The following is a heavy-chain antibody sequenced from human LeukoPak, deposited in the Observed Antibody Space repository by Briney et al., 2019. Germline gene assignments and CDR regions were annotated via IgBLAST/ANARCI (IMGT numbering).Heavy chain of an antibody. CDR1: GFTFSSYW. CDR3: ARDSMNYDYVWGSYRFFDY. D-gene: IGHD3-16*02. CDR2: IKRDGSEK. Sequence: GGSLRLSCAASGFTFSSYWMSWVRQAPGKGLEWVANIKRDGSEKYYVDSVKGRFTISRDNAKNSLYLQMNSLRAEDTAVYYCARDSMNYDYVWGSYRFFDYWGQGTLVTVSS. V-gene: IGHV3-7*03. J-gene: IGHJ4*02.